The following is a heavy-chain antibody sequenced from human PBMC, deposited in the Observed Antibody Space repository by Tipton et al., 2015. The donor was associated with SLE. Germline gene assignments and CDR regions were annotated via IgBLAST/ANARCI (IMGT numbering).Heavy chain of an antibody. D-gene: IGHD3-3*01. CDR3: ARNFGVVGVVGGQYFNYYGMDV. V-gene: IGHV4-59*02. Sequence: LRLSYTVSGDSVSSYYWSWIRQPPGKGLEWIGNIYHSGSTKYNPSLKSRVSTSVDTSKNQFSLKVTSVTAADTAIYYCARNFGVVGVVGGQYFNYYGMDVWGQGTTVTVSS. J-gene: IGHJ6*02. CDR1: GDSVSSYY. CDR2: IYHSGST.